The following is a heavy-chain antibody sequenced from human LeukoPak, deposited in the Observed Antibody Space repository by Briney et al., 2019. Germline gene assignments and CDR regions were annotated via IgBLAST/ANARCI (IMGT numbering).Heavy chain of an antibody. Sequence: GESLKISCKGSGNIFTTYWIGWVRQMPGKGLEWMGIIYPGDSDTRYSPSFQGQVAISADKSISTAYLQWSSLKASDTAMYYCARQTKRYFDWLSPFDYWGQGTLVTVSS. CDR1: GNIFTTYW. CDR3: ARQTKRYFDWLSPFDY. J-gene: IGHJ4*02. CDR2: IYPGDSDT. V-gene: IGHV5-51*01. D-gene: IGHD3-9*01.